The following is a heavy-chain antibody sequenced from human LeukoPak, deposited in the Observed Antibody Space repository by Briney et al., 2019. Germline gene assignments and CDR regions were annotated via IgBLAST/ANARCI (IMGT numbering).Heavy chain of an antibody. CDR3: AITGGPTVTPFGL. Sequence: GGSLRLSCVASGFIFRNYWMSWVRQAPGKGLEWVANINNDGGDKNYVDSVEGRFTISRDNAKSSLYLQMSSLRVEDTAVYYCAITGGPTVTPFGLWGQGILVTVSS. D-gene: IGHD4-17*01. CDR1: GFIFRNYW. J-gene: IGHJ4*02. CDR2: INNDGGDK. V-gene: IGHV3-7*02.